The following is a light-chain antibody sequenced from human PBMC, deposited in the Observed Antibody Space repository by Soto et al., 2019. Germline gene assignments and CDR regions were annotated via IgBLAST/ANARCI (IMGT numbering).Light chain of an antibody. CDR1: QSISNF. Sequence: DIQMTQSPSSLSASVGERVTITCRASQSISNFLKWYQQKPGKAPKLLIYAASSLQSGVPARFGGSGSWTDFTLTISSLQPEDFATYYCQQSYSTPLTFGGGTKVEIK. CDR2: AAS. CDR3: QQSYSTPLT. V-gene: IGKV1-39*01. J-gene: IGKJ4*01.